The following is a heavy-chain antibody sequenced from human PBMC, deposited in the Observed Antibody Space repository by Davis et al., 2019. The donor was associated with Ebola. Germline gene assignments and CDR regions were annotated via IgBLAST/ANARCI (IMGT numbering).Heavy chain of an antibody. V-gene: IGHV4-34*01. CDR3: ARERVVPATRGEGYYYYGMDV. CDR1: GGSFSGYY. CDR2: INHSGST. D-gene: IGHD2-2*01. J-gene: IGHJ6*02. Sequence: MPGGSLRLSSPVYGGSFSGYYWSCIRRPPGKGLEWIGEINHSGSTNYNPSLKSRVTISVDTSKNQFSLKLSSVTAADTAVYYCARERVVPATRGEGYYYYGMDVWGQGTTVTVSS.